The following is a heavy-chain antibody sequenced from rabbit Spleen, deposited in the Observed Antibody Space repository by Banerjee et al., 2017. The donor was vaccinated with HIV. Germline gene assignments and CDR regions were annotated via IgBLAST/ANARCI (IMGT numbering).Heavy chain of an antibody. CDR2: IAASSSGFT. D-gene: IGHD7-1*01. J-gene: IGHJ6*01. Sequence: QSLEESGGGLVQPGGSLTLTCKASGFSFSSSDYMCWVRQAPGKGLEWISCIAASSSGFTYSATWAKGRFTCSKTSSTTVTLQMTSLTVADTSTYFCARDTGTSFSTYGMDLWGPGTLVTVS. CDR3: ARDTGTSFSTYGMDL. CDR1: GFSFSSSDY. V-gene: IGHV1S40*01.